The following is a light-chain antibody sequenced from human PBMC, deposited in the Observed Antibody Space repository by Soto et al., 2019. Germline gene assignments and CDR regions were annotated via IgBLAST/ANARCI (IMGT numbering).Light chain of an antibody. Sequence: EIQLTQSPSTLSASVGDRVTITCRASQSINGWLAWYQQKPGQAPNLLIYKASTLESGVPSRFSGSGSGTEFTLTVSSLQPDDFATYYCHQYHNFPRTFGQGTKVDVK. CDR2: KAS. J-gene: IGKJ1*01. CDR3: HQYHNFPRT. V-gene: IGKV1-5*03. CDR1: QSINGW.